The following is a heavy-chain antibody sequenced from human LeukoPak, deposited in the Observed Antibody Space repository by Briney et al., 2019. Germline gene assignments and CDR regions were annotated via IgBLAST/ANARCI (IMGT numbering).Heavy chain of an antibody. Sequence: GGSLRLSCAASGFTFSNYAMHWVRQAPGKGLEYVSAISSNGGSTYYANSVEGRFTISRDNSKNTLYLQMGSLRPEDMAVYYCARASAVGYSSGWYRYFDYWGQGTLVTVSS. D-gene: IGHD6-19*01. V-gene: IGHV3-64*01. CDR1: GFTFSNYA. CDR2: ISSNGGST. CDR3: ARASAVGYSSGWYRYFDY. J-gene: IGHJ4*02.